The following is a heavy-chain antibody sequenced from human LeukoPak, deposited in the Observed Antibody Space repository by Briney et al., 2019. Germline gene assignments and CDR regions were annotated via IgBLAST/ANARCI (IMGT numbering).Heavy chain of an antibody. CDR2: INWNGGST. V-gene: IGHV3-20*04. D-gene: IGHD3-22*01. CDR3: ARDTPTQGYYDSSGYYTDAFDI. CDR1: GFTFDDYG. Sequence: GGSLRLSCAASGFTFDDYGMSWVRQAPGKGLEWVSGINWNGGSTGYADSVKGRFTISRDNAKNSLYLQMISLRAEDTALYYCARDTPTQGYYDSSGYYTDAFDIWGQGTMVTVSS. J-gene: IGHJ3*02.